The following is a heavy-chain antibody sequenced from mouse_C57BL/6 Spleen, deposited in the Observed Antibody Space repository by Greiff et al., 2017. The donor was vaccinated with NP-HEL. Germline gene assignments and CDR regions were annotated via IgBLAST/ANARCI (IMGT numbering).Heavy chain of an antibody. D-gene: IGHD4-1*01. V-gene: IGHV5-4*01. CDR3: ARERVNWDNYFDY. Sequence: EVQLVESGGGLVKPGGSLKLSCAASGFTFSSYAMSWVRQTPEKRLEWVATISDGGSYTYYPDNVKGRFTISRDNAKNNLYLQMSHLKSEDTAMYYCARERVNWDNYFDYWGQGTTLTVSS. CDR1: GFTFSSYA. J-gene: IGHJ2*01. CDR2: ISDGGSYT.